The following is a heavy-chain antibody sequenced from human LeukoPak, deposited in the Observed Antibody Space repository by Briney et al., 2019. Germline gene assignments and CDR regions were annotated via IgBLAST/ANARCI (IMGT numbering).Heavy chain of an antibody. V-gene: IGHV3-30*18. CDR3: AKDVAVAVLDY. CDR2: ISYDGSNK. J-gene: IGHJ4*02. D-gene: IGHD6-19*01. Sequence: GGSLRLSCAASGFTFSSYGMHWVRQAPGKGLEWVAVISYDGSNKYYADSVKGRFTISRDNSKNTLYLQMNSLRVEDTAVYYCAKDVAVAVLDYWGQGTLVTVSS. CDR1: GFTFSSYG.